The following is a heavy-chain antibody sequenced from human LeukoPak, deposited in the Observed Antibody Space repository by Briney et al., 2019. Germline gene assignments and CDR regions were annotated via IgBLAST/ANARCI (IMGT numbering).Heavy chain of an antibody. CDR2: ILPMLLRA. V-gene: IGHV1-69*05. CDR1: GGTFAWFA. D-gene: IGHD6-13*01. CDR3: ARGQQLIGGPFPSKASSHYYYMDV. J-gene: IGHJ6*01. Sequence: SVKVSCKGSGGTFAWFAITWVRHTPGHGGVWLGGILPMLLRATSAQTFQGRVTITTDEYASRPYMDLNRLRSDDTAVYYCARGQQLIGGPFPSKASSHYYYMDVWGEGTTVILSS.